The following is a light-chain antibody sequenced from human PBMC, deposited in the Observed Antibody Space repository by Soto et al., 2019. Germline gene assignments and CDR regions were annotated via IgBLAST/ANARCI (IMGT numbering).Light chain of an antibody. V-gene: IGKV1-5*03. Sequence: DIQMTQSPSTLSASVGDRVTITCRASHYVSSSLAWYQQKPGKAPKLLIYKTSILESGVPSRFSGSASGPEFTLSISSLQPDDFATYWCQQYNTYPWTFGQGIKVDFK. CDR2: KTS. J-gene: IGKJ1*01. CDR1: HYVSSS. CDR3: QQYNTYPWT.